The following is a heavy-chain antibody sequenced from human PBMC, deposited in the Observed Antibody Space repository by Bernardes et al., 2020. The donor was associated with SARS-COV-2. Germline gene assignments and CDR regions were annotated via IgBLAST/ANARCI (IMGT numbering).Heavy chain of an antibody. Sequence: SETLSLTCAVSGYFISSDYYWGWIRQPPGKGLEWIATIYHGGSPYYNPSLESRVTISVDTSKNQFSLRLSSVTAADTAVYYCARRGGTYPWYHFDYWGQGILVTVPS. CDR1: GYFISSDYY. J-gene: IGHJ4*02. D-gene: IGHD1-26*01. V-gene: IGHV4-38-2*01. CDR2: IYHGGSP. CDR3: ARRGGTYPWYHFDY.